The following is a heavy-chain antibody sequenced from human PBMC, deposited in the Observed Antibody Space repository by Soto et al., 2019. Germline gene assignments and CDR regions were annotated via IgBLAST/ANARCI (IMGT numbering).Heavy chain of an antibody. D-gene: IGHD3-3*01. CDR1: GGSISSSSYY. CDR2: IYYSGST. CDR3: ATEGVVNNWFDP. V-gene: IGHV4-39*02. J-gene: IGHJ5*02. Sequence: SETLSLTCTVSGGSISSSSYYWGWIRQPPGKGLEWIGSIYYSGSTYYNPSLKSRVTISVDTSKNQFSLKLSSVTAADTAVYYCATEGVVNNWFDPWGQGTLVTVSS.